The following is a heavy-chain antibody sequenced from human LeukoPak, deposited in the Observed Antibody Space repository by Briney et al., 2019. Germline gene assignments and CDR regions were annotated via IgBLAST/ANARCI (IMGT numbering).Heavy chain of an antibody. CDR2: ISSSSSYI. V-gene: IGHV3-21*01. J-gene: IGHJ3*02. Sequence: GGSLRLSCAASGFTFSSYSMNWVRQAPGKWLEWVSSISSSSSYIYYADSVKGRFTISRDNAKNSLYLQMNSLRAEDTAVYYCARDVGGELLRAFDIWGQGTMVTVSS. D-gene: IGHD1-26*01. CDR1: GFTFSSYS. CDR3: ARDVGGELLRAFDI.